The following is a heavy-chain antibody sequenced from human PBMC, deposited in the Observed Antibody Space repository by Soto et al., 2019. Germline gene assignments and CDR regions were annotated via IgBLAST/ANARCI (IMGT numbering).Heavy chain of an antibody. J-gene: IGHJ4*02. V-gene: IGHV4-30-2*01. Sequence: SETLSLTCAVSGGSISSGGYSWSWIRQPPGKGLEWIGYIYHSGSTYYNPSLKSRVTISVDRSKNQFSLKLSSVTAADTAVYYCARVAGILTDYYSYDYWGQGTLVTVSS. CDR2: IYHSGST. CDR1: GGSISSGGYS. CDR3: ARVAGILTDYYSYDY. D-gene: IGHD3-9*01.